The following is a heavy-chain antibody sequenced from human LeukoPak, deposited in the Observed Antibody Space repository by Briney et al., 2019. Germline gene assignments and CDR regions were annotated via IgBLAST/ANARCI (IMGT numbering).Heavy chain of an antibody. J-gene: IGHJ6*02. V-gene: IGHV3-53*01. CDR2: IYSGGST. Sequence: GGSLRLSCAASGFTVSSNYMSWVRQAPGKGPEWVSVIYSGGSTYYADSVKGRFTISRDNSKNTLYLQMNSLRAEDTAVYYCAHYDSSGYPGGMDVWGQGTTVTVSS. D-gene: IGHD3-22*01. CDR1: GFTVSSNY. CDR3: AHYDSSGYPGGMDV.